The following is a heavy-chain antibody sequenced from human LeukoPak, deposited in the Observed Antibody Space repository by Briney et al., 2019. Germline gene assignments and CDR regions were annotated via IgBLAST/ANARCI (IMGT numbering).Heavy chain of an antibody. CDR1: GFTFSSYW. CDR2: IKQDGSEK. J-gene: IGHJ4*02. Sequence: GGSLRLSCAASGFTFSSYWMSWVRQAPGKGLEWVANIKQDGSEKYYVDSVKGRFAISRDNAKTSLYLQMNSLRAEDTAVYYCASTVVISYWGQGNLVTVSS. V-gene: IGHV3-7*01. D-gene: IGHD4-23*01. CDR3: ASTVVISY.